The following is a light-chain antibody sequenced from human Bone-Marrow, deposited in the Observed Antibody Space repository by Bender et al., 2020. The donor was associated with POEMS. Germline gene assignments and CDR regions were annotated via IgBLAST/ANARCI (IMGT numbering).Light chain of an antibody. Sequence: QSALIQPASVSGSPGQSITISCTGTSNDVGKNALVSWYEQKPGKAPKLIIYDDYKRPSGISNRVSGSKFGNTASLTISGLQGEDEADYYCCSYAGNATWVFGGGTRLTVL. CDR3: CSYAGNATWV. J-gene: IGLJ3*02. CDR2: DDY. V-gene: IGLV2-23*01. CDR1: SNDVGKNAL.